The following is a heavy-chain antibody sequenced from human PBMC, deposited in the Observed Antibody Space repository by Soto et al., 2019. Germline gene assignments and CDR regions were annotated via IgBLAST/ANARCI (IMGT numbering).Heavy chain of an antibody. CDR3: ARDFHTSFYSSSSENWFDP. D-gene: IGHD6-13*01. Sequence: SVKVSCKASGYTFTSYYMHWVRQAPGQGLEWMGIINPSGGSTSYAQKFQGRVTMTRDTSTSTVYMELSSLRSEDTAVYYCARDFHTSFYSSSSENWFDPWGQGTLVTSPQ. V-gene: IGHV1-46*01. CDR2: INPSGGST. J-gene: IGHJ5*02. CDR1: GYTFTSYY.